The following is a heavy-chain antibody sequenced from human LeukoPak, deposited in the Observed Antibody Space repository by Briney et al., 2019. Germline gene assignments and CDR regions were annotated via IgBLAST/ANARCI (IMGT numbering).Heavy chain of an antibody. CDR2: ISDSGNT. V-gene: IGHV3-23*01. J-gene: IGHJ4*01. CDR1: GFTLSSYA. CDR3: AKPLVKPCGGAYFSPFDY. D-gene: IGHD2-21*01. Sequence: PGGSLRLSCAASGFTLSSYAMSWVRQAPGKGLEWVSAISDSGNTYHADSVKGRFTISRDSSKNTLFLQMNRLRPEDAAVYYCAKPLVKPCGGAYFSPFDYWAKEPRFTVSS.